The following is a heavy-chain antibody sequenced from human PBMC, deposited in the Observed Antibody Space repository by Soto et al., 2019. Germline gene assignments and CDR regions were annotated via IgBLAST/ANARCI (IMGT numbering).Heavy chain of an antibody. V-gene: IGHV3-21*01. CDR1: GFTFSTYS. CDR3: ARVWYDDKSGYYYPDY. J-gene: IGHJ4*02. Sequence: PGSSLRLSCAASGFTFSTYSMNWVRQAPGKGLEWVSSISSTSSYIYYADSVKGLFTISRDNAKNSLYLQMNSLRAEDTAVYYCARVWYDDKSGYYYPDYWRQGTLVTVSS. CDR2: ISSTSSYI. D-gene: IGHD3-22*01.